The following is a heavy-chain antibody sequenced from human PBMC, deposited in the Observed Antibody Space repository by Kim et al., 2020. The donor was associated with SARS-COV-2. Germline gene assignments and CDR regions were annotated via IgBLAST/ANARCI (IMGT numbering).Heavy chain of an antibody. D-gene: IGHD6-13*01. CDR2: VDPIDSEA. CDR3: ARLVESSSSFDN. Sequence: GESLKISCKGSGYSFPSYWITWVRQMPGKGLEWMGRVDPIDSEANYSPSFQGHVTISADKSINTVYLLWSSLKASDTAIYYCARLVESSSSFDNWGQGTLVTVSS. J-gene: IGHJ4*02. V-gene: IGHV5-10-1*01. CDR1: GYSFPSYW.